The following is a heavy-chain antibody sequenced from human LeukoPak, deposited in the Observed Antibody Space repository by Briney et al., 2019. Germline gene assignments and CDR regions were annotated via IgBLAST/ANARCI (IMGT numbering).Heavy chain of an antibody. CDR3: AARDRTYYYYGFDL. Sequence: PSETLSLTCAVYGGSFSGYYWSWIRQPPGKGLEWIGEIFHSGSTNYNPSLQSRVTISVDKSKNQFSLKLSSVTAADTAVYYCAARDRTYYYYGFDLWGQGTMVTVSS. CDR2: IFHSGST. J-gene: IGHJ3*01. CDR1: GGSFSGYY. D-gene: IGHD3-10*01. V-gene: IGHV4-34*12.